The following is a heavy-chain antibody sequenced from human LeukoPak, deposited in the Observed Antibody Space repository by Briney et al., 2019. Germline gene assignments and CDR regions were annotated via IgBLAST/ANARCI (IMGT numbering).Heavy chain of an antibody. J-gene: IGHJ4*02. D-gene: IGHD5-12*01. Sequence: SETLSLTCAVYGGSFSGYFWSWIRQPPGKGLEWIGEINHSGSTNYNPSLKSRVTISVDTSKNQFYLKLSSVTAADTAVYYCARGPDSGYVRYWGQGTLVTVSS. CDR2: INHSGST. CDR3: ARGPDSGYVRY. V-gene: IGHV4-34*01. CDR1: GGSFSGYF.